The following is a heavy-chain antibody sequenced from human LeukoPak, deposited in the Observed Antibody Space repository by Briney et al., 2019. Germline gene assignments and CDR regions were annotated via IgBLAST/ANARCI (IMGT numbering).Heavy chain of an antibody. CDR1: GGSITSSSHY. V-gene: IGHV4-39*06. D-gene: IGHD6-6*01. J-gene: IGHJ1*01. CDR2: IHYSVRT. Sequence: SETLSLTCSVSGGSIVSGGSITSSSHYWAWIRQPPGKGLEGIGSIHYSVRTYYKPSLKSRVIISVDTSKNQFALKLSSVAAADTAVYYCARETSSSASLWGQGTLVSVSS. CDR3: ARETSSSASL.